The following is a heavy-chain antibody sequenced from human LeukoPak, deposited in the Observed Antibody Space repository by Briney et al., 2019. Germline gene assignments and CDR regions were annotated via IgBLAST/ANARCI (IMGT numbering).Heavy chain of an antibody. V-gene: IGHV3-66*01. Sequence: PRGSLRLSCAASGFTVSSNYMSWVRQAPGKGLEWVSVIYSGGSTYYADSVKGRFTISRDNSKNTLFLQMNSLRAEDTAVYYCARAPAQNYYDSSGYYPGGAFDIWGQGTMVTVSS. J-gene: IGHJ3*02. CDR2: IYSGGST. CDR3: ARAPAQNYYDSSGYYPGGAFDI. D-gene: IGHD3-22*01. CDR1: GFTVSSNY.